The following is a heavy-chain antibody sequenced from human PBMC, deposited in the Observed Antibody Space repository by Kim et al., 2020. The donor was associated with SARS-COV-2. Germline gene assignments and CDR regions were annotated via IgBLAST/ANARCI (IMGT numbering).Heavy chain of an antibody. D-gene: IGHD1-26*01. CDR2: ISSSSSYI. CDR3: ARVDSGSYWGAFDI. V-gene: IGHV3-21*04. CDR1: GFTFSSYS. J-gene: IGHJ3*02. Sequence: GGSLRLSCAASGFTFSSYSMNWVRQAPGKGLEWVSSISSSSSYIYYADSVKGRFTISRDNAKNSLYLQMNSLRAEDTAVYYCARVDSGSYWGAFDIWGQGTMVTVSS.